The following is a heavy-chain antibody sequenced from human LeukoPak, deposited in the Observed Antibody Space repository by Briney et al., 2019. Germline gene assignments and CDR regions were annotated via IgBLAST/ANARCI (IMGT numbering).Heavy chain of an antibody. J-gene: IGHJ6*03. CDR2: IIPISGTA. D-gene: IGHD3-10*01. V-gene: IGHV1-69*06. CDR3: ARGFGSGTYRRNYYYYYMDV. CDR1: GNTFSSYA. Sequence: SVKLSCKASGNTFSSYAISWVRQAPGQGLEWMGGIIPISGTANNAQKFQGRVTITADKSTNTAYMELSSLRSEDTAVYYCARGFGSGTYRRNYYYYYMDVWGKGTSVTVSS.